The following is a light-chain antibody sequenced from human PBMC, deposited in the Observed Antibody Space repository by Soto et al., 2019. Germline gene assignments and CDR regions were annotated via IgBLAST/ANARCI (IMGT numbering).Light chain of an antibody. Sequence: QSVRTQPPSVSAAPGQKVTISCSGSSSNIGDNSVSWYQQLPETAPKLLIYDNDKRPSGIPDRFSGSQSGASATLGITGLQTGDEADYYCGTWDSSLSANVFGTGTKVTVL. CDR3: GTWDSSLSANV. CDR2: DND. J-gene: IGLJ1*01. V-gene: IGLV1-51*01. CDR1: SSNIGDNS.